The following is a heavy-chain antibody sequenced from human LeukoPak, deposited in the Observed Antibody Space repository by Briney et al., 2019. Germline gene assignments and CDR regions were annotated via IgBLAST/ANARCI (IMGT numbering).Heavy chain of an antibody. CDR3: ARGDFCSKSNCYLRPMDV. Sequence: SETLSLTCTVSGGSVSDYYWNWIRQPPGKGLEWIGYIYYSGSTTYNPSLKSRVTLSVDTAKNQFSLKVRSVTAADTAVYYCARGDFCSKSNCYLRPMDVWGKGTTVTVSS. J-gene: IGHJ6*03. CDR1: GGSVSDYY. V-gene: IGHV4-59*02. CDR2: IYYSGST. D-gene: IGHD3-3*01.